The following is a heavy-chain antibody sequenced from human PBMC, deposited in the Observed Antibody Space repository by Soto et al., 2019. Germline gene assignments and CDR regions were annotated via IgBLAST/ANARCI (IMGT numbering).Heavy chain of an antibody. CDR1: GFTFSSYS. D-gene: IGHD6-19*01. Sequence: GGSLRLSCAASGFTFSSYSMNWVRQAPGKGLEWVSSISSSSSYIYYADSVKGRFTISRDNAKNSLYLQMNSLRAEDTAVYYCARELRDLGYSSGWYERLSFDYWGQGTLVTVSS. CDR3: ARELRDLGYSSGWYERLSFDY. CDR2: ISSSSSYI. J-gene: IGHJ4*02. V-gene: IGHV3-21*01.